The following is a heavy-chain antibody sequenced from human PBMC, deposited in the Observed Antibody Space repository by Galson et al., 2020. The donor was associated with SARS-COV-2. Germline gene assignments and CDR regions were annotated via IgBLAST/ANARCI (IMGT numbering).Heavy chain of an antibody. CDR2: IYYSGST. V-gene: IGHV4-59*08. D-gene: IGHD7-27*01. Sequence: SETLSLTCTVSGGSINTYFWSWIRQPPGKGLEWIGYIYYSGSTSHNPSLKSRVSISVDTSKNQFSLRLNSVTAADTALYFCVRGGTGHSSMFDYWGQGTLVTVSS. CDR3: VRGGTGHSSMFDY. J-gene: IGHJ4*02. CDR1: GGSINTYF.